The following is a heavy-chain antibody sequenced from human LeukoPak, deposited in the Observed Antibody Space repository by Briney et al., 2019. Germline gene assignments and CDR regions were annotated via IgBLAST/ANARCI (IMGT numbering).Heavy chain of an antibody. CDR3: ARGGNYYDYYYGMDV. J-gene: IGHJ6*02. Sequence: PGGSLRLSCTASGFTFSDYYMNWIRQAPGKGLEWISYISPKSETKYYADSVKGRFTISRDNSKNTLYMQMNSLRAEDTAVYYCARGGNYYDYYYGMDVWGQGTTVTVSS. V-gene: IGHV3-11*04. CDR2: ISPKSETK. D-gene: IGHD1-7*01. CDR1: GFTFSDYY.